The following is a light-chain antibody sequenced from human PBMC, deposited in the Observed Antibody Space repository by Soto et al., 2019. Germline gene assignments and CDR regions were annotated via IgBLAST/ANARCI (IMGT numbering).Light chain of an antibody. CDR2: GAS. CDR3: QQYNNWPWT. V-gene: IGKV3-15*01. Sequence: EIVMTQSPGTLSVSPGGRATLSCRASQSISDTLAWYQQKPGQAPRLLIHGASTRAPGFPARFSGSGSGTDFTLTISSLQSEDFAVYYCQQYNNWPWTFGQGTKV. CDR1: QSISDT. J-gene: IGKJ1*01.